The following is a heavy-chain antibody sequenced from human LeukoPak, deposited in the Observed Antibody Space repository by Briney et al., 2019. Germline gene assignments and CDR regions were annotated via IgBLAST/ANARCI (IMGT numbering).Heavy chain of an antibody. D-gene: IGHD4-17*01. V-gene: IGHV4-39*02. CDR3: ARVADDHGDYYYYYGMDV. Sequence: SETLSLTCTVSGGSISSTSYYWGWIRQPPGTGLEWIGTIYYSGSTYYYPSLKSRVTISVDTSKNQLSLKLSSVTAADTAVYYCARVADDHGDYYYYYGMDVWGQGTTVTVSS. J-gene: IGHJ6*02. CDR1: GGSISSTSYY. CDR2: IYYSGST.